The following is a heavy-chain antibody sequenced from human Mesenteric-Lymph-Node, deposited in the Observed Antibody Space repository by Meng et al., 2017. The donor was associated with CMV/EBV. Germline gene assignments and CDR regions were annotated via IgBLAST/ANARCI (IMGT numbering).Heavy chain of an antibody. J-gene: IGHJ3*02. Sequence: GGSLRLSCSASGFSFSAYAMHWARQAPGKGLDLVSFIRFDGSNKYYAESVKGRFTISRDNSKNTLYLQMNSLRAEDTAVYYCAKTQNVLRFLEWLSAGAFDIWGQGTMVTVSS. V-gene: IGHV3-30*02. CDR3: AKTQNVLRFLEWLSAGAFDI. CDR2: IRFDGSNK. D-gene: IGHD3-3*01. CDR1: GFSFSAYA.